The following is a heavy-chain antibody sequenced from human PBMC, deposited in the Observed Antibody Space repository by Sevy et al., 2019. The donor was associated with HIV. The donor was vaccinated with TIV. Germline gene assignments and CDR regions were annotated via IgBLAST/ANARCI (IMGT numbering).Heavy chain of an antibody. J-gene: IGHJ4*02. CDR1: GYTFTNYY. CDR2: INPSGGST. V-gene: IGHV1-46*01. D-gene: IGHD3-22*01. CDR3: ARVYYYDYSGPGY. Sequence: ALVKVSCKASGYTFTNYYIHWVRQAPGQGLEWMGLINPSGGSTSNAQKFQGRVTMTRDTSTSTVYMELSSLRSEDTAVYYCARVYYYDYSGPGYWGQGTLVTVSS.